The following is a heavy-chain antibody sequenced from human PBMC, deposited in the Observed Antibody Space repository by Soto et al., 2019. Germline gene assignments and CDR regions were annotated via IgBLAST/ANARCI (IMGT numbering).Heavy chain of an antibody. CDR3: AAGRYFDWLPLDY. CDR1: GFTFSSYG. J-gene: IGHJ4*02. V-gene: IGHV3-33*01. Sequence: ESWGGVVQPGRSLRLSCAASGFTFSSYGMHWVRQAPGKGLEWVAVIWYDGSNKYYADSVKGRFTISRDNSKNTLYLQMNSLRAEDTAVYYCAAGRYFDWLPLDYWGQGTLVTVSS. CDR2: IWYDGSNK. D-gene: IGHD3-9*01.